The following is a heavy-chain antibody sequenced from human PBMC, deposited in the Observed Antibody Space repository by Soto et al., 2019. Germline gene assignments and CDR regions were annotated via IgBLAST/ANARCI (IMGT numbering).Heavy chain of an antibody. CDR3: ARGGSSTANWIDP. CDR2: IYHTGKT. CDR1: GDAIYIGGYY. D-gene: IGHD2-2*01. Sequence: PSETLSLTCTVSGDAIYIGGYYWTWNRQHPGKGLEWIGYIYHTGKTYYNPSLESRVTMSVDTSKNQFSLKLASVTAADTAVYYCARGGSSTANWIDPWGQGTLVTVSS. V-gene: IGHV4-31*03. J-gene: IGHJ5*01.